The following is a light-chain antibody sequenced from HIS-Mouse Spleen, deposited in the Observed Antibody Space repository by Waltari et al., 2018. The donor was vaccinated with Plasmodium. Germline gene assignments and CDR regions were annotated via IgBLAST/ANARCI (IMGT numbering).Light chain of an antibody. Sequence: SYELTQPPSVSVSPGQTARITCSGDALPKKYAYWYQQKSGQAPVLVIYEARKRPSGIPWRFSGSSSGTMATLTISGAQVEDEADYYCYSTDSSGNHRVFGGGTKLTVL. V-gene: IGLV3-10*01. CDR1: ALPKKY. CDR2: EAR. CDR3: YSTDSSGNHRV. J-gene: IGLJ3*02.